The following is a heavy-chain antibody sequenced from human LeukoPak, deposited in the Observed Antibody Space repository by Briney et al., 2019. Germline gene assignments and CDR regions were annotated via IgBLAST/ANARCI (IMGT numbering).Heavy chain of an antibody. Sequence: ASVKVSCKVSGYTLTELSMHWVRQAPGKGLEWMGGFDPEDGETIYAQKFQGRVTMTEDTSTDTAYMELSSLRSEDTAVYYCATGLGTMIPEIGWFDPWGQGTLVTVSS. D-gene: IGHD3-22*01. CDR1: GYTLTELS. J-gene: IGHJ5*02. CDR2: FDPEDGET. CDR3: ATGLGTMIPEIGWFDP. V-gene: IGHV1-24*01.